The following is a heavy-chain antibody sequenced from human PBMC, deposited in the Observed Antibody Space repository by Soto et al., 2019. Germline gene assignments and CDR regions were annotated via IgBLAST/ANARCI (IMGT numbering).Heavy chain of an antibody. V-gene: IGHV4-34*01. Sequence: SETLSLTCAVYGGSFSGYYWSWIRQPPGKGLEWIGEINHSGSTNYNPSLKSRVTISVDTSKNQFSLKLSSVTAADTAVYYWARTNYYGSGSYYHFDYWGQGTLVTVSS. CDR2: INHSGST. J-gene: IGHJ4*02. D-gene: IGHD3-10*01. CDR3: ARTNYYGSGSYYHFDY. CDR1: GGSFSGYY.